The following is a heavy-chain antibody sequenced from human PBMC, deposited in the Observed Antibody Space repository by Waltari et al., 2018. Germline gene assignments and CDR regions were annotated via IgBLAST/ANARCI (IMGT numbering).Heavy chain of an antibody. Sequence: EVQLVESGGGLIQPGGSLRLSCAASGFTVSSNYMSWVRQAPGKGLEWGSVIYRGGSTYYADSVKGRFTISRDNSKNTLYLQMNSLRAEDTAVYYCARDLRVSWGRDAFDIWGQGTMVTVSS. V-gene: IGHV3-53*01. CDR2: IYRGGST. D-gene: IGHD3-16*01. CDR1: GFTVSSNY. J-gene: IGHJ3*02. CDR3: ARDLRVSWGRDAFDI.